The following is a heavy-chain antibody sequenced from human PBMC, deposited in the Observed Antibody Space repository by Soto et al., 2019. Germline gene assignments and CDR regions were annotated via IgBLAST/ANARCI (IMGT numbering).Heavy chain of an antibody. V-gene: IGHV3-15*01. CDR1: GFTFSNAW. CDR3: TTENDFWSGYPL. Sequence: GGSLRLSCAASGFTFSNAWMSWVRQAPGKGLEWVGRIKSKTDGGTTDYAAPVKGRFTISRDDSKNTLYLQMNSLKTEDTAVYYCTTENDFWSGYPLWGQGTLVTVSS. CDR2: IKSKTDGGTT. J-gene: IGHJ4*02. D-gene: IGHD3-3*01.